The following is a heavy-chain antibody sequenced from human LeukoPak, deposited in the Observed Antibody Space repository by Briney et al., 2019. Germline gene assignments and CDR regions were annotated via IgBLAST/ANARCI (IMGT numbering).Heavy chain of an antibody. D-gene: IGHD3-9*01. CDR2: IKEDGSEK. Sequence: GGSLRLSCAASGFTFNNFWIAWVRQAPGKGLEWVANIKEDGSEKNYVDSVKGRFTISRDNAMNSLSLQVNSLRAEDTAVYYCARLDILTGNYYYFNFWGQGTLVTVSS. CDR1: GFTFNNFW. V-gene: IGHV3-7*04. CDR3: ARLDILTGNYYYFNF. J-gene: IGHJ4*02.